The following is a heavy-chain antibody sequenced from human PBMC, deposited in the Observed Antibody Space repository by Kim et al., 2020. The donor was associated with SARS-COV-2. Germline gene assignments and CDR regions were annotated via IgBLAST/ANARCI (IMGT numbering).Heavy chain of an antibody. CDR3: ARDHRSCSISTCYGEAIDY. J-gene: IGHJ4*02. D-gene: IGHD2-2*01. CDR2: INTGSGNT. V-gene: IGHV1-3*04. CDR1: GYTFTNYA. Sequence: ASGKVSCKSSGYTFTNYAIHWVRQAPGQRLEWMGWINTGSGNTKYSQIFQGRVAITRDTSANTAYMEPSSLRSDDTAGYYCARDHRSCSISTCYGEAIDYWGQGTLVTVSS.